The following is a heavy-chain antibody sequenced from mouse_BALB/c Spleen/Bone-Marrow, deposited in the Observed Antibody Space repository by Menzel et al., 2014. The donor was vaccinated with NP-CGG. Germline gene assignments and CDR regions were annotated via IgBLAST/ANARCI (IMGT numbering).Heavy chain of an antibody. CDR2: ISSGGSYT. V-gene: IGHV5-9-3*01. D-gene: IGHD1-1*01. CDR3: ARHITTVVADY. J-gene: IGHJ2*01. Sequence: EVHLVESGGGLVKPGGSLKLSCAASGFTFSSYAMSWVRQTPEKRLEWVATISSGGSYTYHPDSVKGRFTISRDNAKNTLYLQMSSLRSEDTAMYYCARHITTVVADYWGQGTTLTVSS. CDR1: GFTFSSYA.